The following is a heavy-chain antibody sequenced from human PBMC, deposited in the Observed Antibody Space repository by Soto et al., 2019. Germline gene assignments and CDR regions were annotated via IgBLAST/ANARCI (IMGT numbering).Heavy chain of an antibody. CDR2: IYYSGST. D-gene: IGHD2-2*02. V-gene: IGHV4-31*03. CDR1: GGSISSGGYY. Sequence: QVQLQESGPGLVKPSQTLSLTCTVSGGSISSGGYYWSWIRQHPGKGLEWIGYIYYSGSTYYNPSLNSRVTISVDTSKNQFSLKLSSVTAADTAVYYCASTRYCSSTSCYTGGVYYYYMDVWGKGTTVTVSS. J-gene: IGHJ6*03. CDR3: ASTRYCSSTSCYTGGVYYYYMDV.